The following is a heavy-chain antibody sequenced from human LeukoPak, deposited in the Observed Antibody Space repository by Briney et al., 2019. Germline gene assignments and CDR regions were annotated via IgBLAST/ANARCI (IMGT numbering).Heavy chain of an antibody. V-gene: IGHV4-30-4*08. CDR1: GGSTSSGDYY. J-gene: IGHJ4*02. CDR3: ARGVLRYFDLDY. D-gene: IGHD3-9*01. CDR2: IYYSGST. Sequence: RPSETLSLTCSVSGGSTSSGDYYWSWIRQPPGKGLEWIGYIYYSGSTYYNPSLKSRVTISVDTSKNQFSLKLSSVTAADTAVYYCARGVLRYFDLDYWGQGTLVTVSS.